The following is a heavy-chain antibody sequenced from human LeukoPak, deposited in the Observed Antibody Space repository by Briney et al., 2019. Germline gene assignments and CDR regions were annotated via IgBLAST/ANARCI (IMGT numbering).Heavy chain of an antibody. CDR2: INHGGYT. CDR3: ARGFGNVRGVT. V-gene: IGHV4-34*01. CDR1: GGSLGGDY. D-gene: IGHD3-10*02. Sequence: SETLSLTCAIYGGSLGGDYWSWIRQPPEKGLEWIGEINHGGYTNYNPSLKSRVTISVDTSKNQFSLKLSSVTAADTAVYYCARGFGNVRGVTWGQGTLVSVSS. J-gene: IGHJ5*02.